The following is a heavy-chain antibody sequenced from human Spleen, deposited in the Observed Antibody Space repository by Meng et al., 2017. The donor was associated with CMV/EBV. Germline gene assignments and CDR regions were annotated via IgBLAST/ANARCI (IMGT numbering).Heavy chain of an antibody. D-gene: IGHD4-17*01. CDR1: RYSLIGYY. Sequence: ASRYSLIGYYMHWVRQAPGQGLEWMGRINVNNGVTNFVQKFQGRVTVTRDTSIGAVYMELSSLKSNDTAVYFCARGHDYGDSRGFGPWGQGTLVTVSS. CDR2: INVNNGVT. J-gene: IGHJ5*02. V-gene: IGHV1-2*06. CDR3: ARGHDYGDSRGFGP.